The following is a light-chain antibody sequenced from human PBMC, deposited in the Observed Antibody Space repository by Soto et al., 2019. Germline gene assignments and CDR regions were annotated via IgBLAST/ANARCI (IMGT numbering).Light chain of an antibody. Sequence: DIQMTQSPSTLSASVGDRVTITCRASQSISSWLAWYQQKPGKAPKLLIYKASSLESGVPSRVSGSGSGTEFTLTISSLQPDDFATYCQQYNSSPWTFGQGTKVEIK. V-gene: IGKV1-5*03. CDR2: KAS. CDR3: QQYNSSPWT. CDR1: QSISSW. J-gene: IGKJ1*01.